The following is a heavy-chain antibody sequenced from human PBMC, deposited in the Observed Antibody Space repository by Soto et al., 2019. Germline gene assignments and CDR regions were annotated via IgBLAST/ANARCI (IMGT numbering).Heavy chain of an antibody. CDR1: GYIFTSYG. CDR2: ITAYNGNT. V-gene: IGHV1-18*01. D-gene: IGHD1-26*01. J-gene: IGHJ5*02. Sequence: QVQLVQSGAEVKKPGASVMVSCKTSGYIFTSYGVSWVRQAPGQGLEWMGWITAYNGNTNYAQKFQGRVTMITDTSTTTAYMARKSLRSDDTAVYYCERGGVGGTSGRFDPWGQGSLVTVSS. CDR3: ERGGVGGTSGRFDP.